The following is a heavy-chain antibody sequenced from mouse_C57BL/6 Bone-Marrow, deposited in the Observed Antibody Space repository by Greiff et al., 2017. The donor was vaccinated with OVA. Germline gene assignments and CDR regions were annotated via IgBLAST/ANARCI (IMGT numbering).Heavy chain of an antibody. V-gene: IGHV1-42*01. CDR2: INPSTGGT. CDR3: ARCRNYGSSYAMDY. CDR1: GYSFTGYY. Sequence: VQLQQSGPELVKPGASVKISCKASGYSFTGYYMNWVQQTPEKSLEWIGEINPSTGGTTYNQKFKAKATLTVDKSSSTAYMQLKSLTSEDSAVYYCARCRNYGSSYAMDYGGQGTSVTVSA. J-gene: IGHJ4*01. D-gene: IGHD1-1*01.